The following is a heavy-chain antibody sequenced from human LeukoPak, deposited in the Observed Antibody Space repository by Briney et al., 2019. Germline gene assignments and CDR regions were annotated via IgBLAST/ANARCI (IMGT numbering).Heavy chain of an antibody. D-gene: IGHD3-3*01. CDR1: GFTFSSYS. CDR3: ARDTATTYDFWSGYYSGGVGFFDY. J-gene: IGHJ4*02. Sequence: PGGSLRLSCAASGFTFSSYSMNWVRQAPGKGLEWVSSISSSSSYIYYADSVKGRFTISRDNAKNSLYLQMNSLRAEDTAVYYCARDTATTYDFWSGYYSGGVGFFDYWGQGTLVTVSS. CDR2: ISSSSSYI. V-gene: IGHV3-21*01.